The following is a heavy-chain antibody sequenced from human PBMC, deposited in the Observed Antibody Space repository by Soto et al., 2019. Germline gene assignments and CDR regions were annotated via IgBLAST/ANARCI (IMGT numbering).Heavy chain of an antibody. Sequence: PGGSLRLSCAASGFTFSSYAMSWVRQAPGAVLEWVSAISGSGGSTYYADSVKGRFTISRDNSKNTLYLQMISLRAEDTAVYYRAKDKSIDDYGYGMDVWGQGTTVTVSS. D-gene: IGHD3-22*01. J-gene: IGHJ6*02. CDR1: GFTFSSYA. V-gene: IGHV3-23*01. CDR3: AKDKSIDDYGYGMDV. CDR2: ISGSGGST.